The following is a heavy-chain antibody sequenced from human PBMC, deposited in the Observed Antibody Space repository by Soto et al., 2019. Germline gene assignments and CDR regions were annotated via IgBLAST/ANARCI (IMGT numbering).Heavy chain of an antibody. V-gene: IGHV3-21*06. CDR3: ARDFTLGGDIAC. D-gene: IGHD2-21*02. J-gene: IGHJ4*02. Sequence: GGSLRLSCVGSGFTFSGYSVNWVRQAPGRGLEWVAAISGSSTYIHHADSVRGRFTISRDNAKNSLYLQMNSLRAEDTAVYYCARDFTLGGDIACWGQGTLVTVSS. CDR1: GFTFSGYS. CDR2: ISGSSTYI.